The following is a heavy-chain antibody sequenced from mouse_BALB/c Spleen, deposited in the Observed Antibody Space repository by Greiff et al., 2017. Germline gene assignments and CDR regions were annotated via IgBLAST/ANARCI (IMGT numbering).Heavy chain of an antibody. V-gene: IGHV1S127*01. J-gene: IGHJ2*01. CDR1: GYTFTSYW. CDR2: IDPSDSYT. CDR3: TRMGDYADY. Sequence: QVQLQQSGAELVKPGASVKMSCKASGYTFTSYWMHWVKQRPGQGLEWIGTIDPSDSYTSYNQKFKGKATLTVDTSSSTAYMQLSSLTSEDSAVYYCTRMGDYADYWGQGTTLTVSS. D-gene: IGHD2-4*01.